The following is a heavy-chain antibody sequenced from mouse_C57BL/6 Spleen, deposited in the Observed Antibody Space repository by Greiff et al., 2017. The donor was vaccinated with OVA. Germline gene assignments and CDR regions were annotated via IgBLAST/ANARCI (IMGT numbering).Heavy chain of an antibody. D-gene: IGHD2-4*01. V-gene: IGHV1-81*01. CDR1: GYTFTSYG. CDR3: ARLGYDYDGGFAY. CDR2: IYPRSGNT. Sequence: QVQLQQSGAELARPGASVKLSCKASGYTFTSYGISWVKQRTGQGLEWIGEIYPRSGNTYYNEKFKGKATLTADKSSSTAYMEIRSLTSEDSAVYFCARLGYDYDGGFAYWGQGTLVTVSA. J-gene: IGHJ3*01.